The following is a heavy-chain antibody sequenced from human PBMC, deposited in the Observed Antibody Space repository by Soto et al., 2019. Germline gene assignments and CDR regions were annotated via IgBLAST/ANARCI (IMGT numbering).Heavy chain of an antibody. CDR3: ARDRGMDSSSWFPLDY. Sequence: GGSLRLSCAASGFPFSSYSMNWVRQAPGKGLEWVSSISSSSSYIYYADSVKGRFTISRDNAKNSLYLQMNSLRAEDTAVYYCARDRGMDSSSWFPLDYWGQGTLVTVSS. CDR2: ISSSSSYI. CDR1: GFPFSSYS. V-gene: IGHV3-21*01. D-gene: IGHD6-13*01. J-gene: IGHJ4*02.